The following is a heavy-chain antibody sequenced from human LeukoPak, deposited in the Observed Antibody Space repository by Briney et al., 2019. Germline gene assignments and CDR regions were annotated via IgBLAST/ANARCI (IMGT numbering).Heavy chain of an antibody. V-gene: IGHV3-23*01. CDR2: ISGSGSKT. Sequence: PGGSLRLSCAASGFTFSSYWMSWVRQAPGKGLEWVSAISGSGSKTYCADSVKGRFTISRDNSKNTLYLQMNSLRAEDTAVYYCAKCPTGYTKTFDSWGQGTLVTVSS. D-gene: IGHD6-13*01. CDR1: GFTFSSYW. J-gene: IGHJ4*02. CDR3: AKCPTGYTKTFDS.